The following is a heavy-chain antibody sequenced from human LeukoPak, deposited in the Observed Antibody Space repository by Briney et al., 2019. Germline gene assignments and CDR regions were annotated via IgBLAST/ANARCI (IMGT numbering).Heavy chain of an antibody. D-gene: IGHD2-2*01. Sequence: AGGSLRLSCAASGFSFSDVWVSWVRQAPGKGLEWVSVIYSGGSTYYADSVKGRFTISRDNAKNSLYLQMISLRAEDTAVYYCARISRSTSCYRDWGQGTLVTVSS. CDR1: GFSFSDVW. J-gene: IGHJ4*02. V-gene: IGHV3-66*01. CDR2: IYSGGST. CDR3: ARISRSTSCYRD.